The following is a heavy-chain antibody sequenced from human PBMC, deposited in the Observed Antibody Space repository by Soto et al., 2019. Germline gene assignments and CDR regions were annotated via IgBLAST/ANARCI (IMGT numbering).Heavy chain of an antibody. J-gene: IGHJ3*01. CDR2: FYHAGSP. Sequence: PSETLSLTCTVSGGSISTSNYYWGWIRQPPGKGLEWIGEFYHAGSPHYNPSFQSRVTISADTSKNLFSLRLTSVTAADTAIYYCARASSFRGDFDFWGQGTAVTVSS. V-gene: IGHV4-39*07. CDR1: GGSISTSNYY. D-gene: IGHD2-21*01. CDR3: ARASSFRGDFDF.